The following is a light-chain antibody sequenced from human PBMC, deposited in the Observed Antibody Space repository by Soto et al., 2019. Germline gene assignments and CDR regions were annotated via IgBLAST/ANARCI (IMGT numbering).Light chain of an antibody. CDR1: SSNIGSNT. J-gene: IGLJ1*01. CDR2: SNN. Sequence: QSVLTQPPSASGTPGQRVTISCSGSSSNIGSNTVNWYQQLPGTAPKLLIYSNNQRPSGVPDRFSGSWSGTSASLAISGVQSEDEADYYCSAWDDSLNGYVFVPGTKVTVL. CDR3: SAWDDSLNGYV. V-gene: IGLV1-44*01.